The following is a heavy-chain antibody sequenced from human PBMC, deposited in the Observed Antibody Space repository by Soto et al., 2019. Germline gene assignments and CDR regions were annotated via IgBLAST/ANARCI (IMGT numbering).Heavy chain of an antibody. D-gene: IGHD3-3*01. V-gene: IGHV5-51*01. Sequence: PGESLKISCKGSGYSFTTYWIGWVRQMPGNGLEWMGVIYPGDSDTRYSPSFQGQVTTSADKSISTAYLQWSSAKASDTAMYYCARSPTGRVLHPGYFDSWGQGTLVTVSS. CDR1: GYSFTTYW. CDR2: IYPGDSDT. CDR3: ARSPTGRVLHPGYFDS. J-gene: IGHJ4*02.